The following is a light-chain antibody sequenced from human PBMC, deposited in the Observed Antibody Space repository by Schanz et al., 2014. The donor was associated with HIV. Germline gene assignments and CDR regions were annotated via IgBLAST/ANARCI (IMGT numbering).Light chain of an antibody. CDR3: SSYTSISTLV. CDR2: DVS. CDR1: TSDVGTYNY. J-gene: IGLJ1*01. Sequence: QSVLTQPASVSGSPGQSVTISCTGTTSDVGTYNYVSWYQQHPGKAPQLMIYDVSNRPSGVSNRFSGSKSGNTASLTISGLQAEDEADYYCSSYTSISTLVFGTGTKLTVL. V-gene: IGLV2-14*03.